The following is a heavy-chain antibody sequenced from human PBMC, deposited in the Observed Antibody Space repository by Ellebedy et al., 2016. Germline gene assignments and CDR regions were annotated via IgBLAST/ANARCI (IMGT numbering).Heavy chain of an antibody. CDR1: GFTFSNYA. V-gene: IGHV3-30*18. CDR2: ISYDGSNK. D-gene: IGHD2-8*02. Sequence: GESLKISXAASGFTFSNYAIHWVRQAPGKGLEWVAVISYDGSNKYYADSVKGRFTISRDNAKNTLYLQMNSLRAEDTAVYYCAKDVLVLDYWGQGTLVTVSS. CDR3: AKDVLVLDY. J-gene: IGHJ4*02.